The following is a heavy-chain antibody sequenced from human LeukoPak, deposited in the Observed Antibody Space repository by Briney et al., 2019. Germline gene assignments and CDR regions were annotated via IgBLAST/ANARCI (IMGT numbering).Heavy chain of an antibody. CDR3: AREGSRDGYNYFDY. D-gene: IGHD5-24*01. V-gene: IGHV1-69*06. Sequence: SVKVSCKASGGTFSSYAISWVRQAPGQGLEWMGGIIPIFGTANYAQKFQGRVTITADKSTSTAYMELSSLRSEDTAVYYCAREGSRDGYNYFDYWGQGTLVTVSS. CDR2: IIPIFGTA. CDR1: GGTFSSYA. J-gene: IGHJ4*02.